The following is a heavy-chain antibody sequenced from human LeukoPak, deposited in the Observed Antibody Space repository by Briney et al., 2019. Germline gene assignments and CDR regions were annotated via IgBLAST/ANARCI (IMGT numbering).Heavy chain of an antibody. Sequence: GGSLRLSCAASGFTFSSYWMSWVRQAPGKGREWVANIKQDGSEKYYVDSVKGRFTISRDNAKNSLYLQMNSLRAEDTAVYYCARDWAGDCSGGSCYRDLDYWGQGTLVTVSS. CDR3: ARDWAGDCSGGSCYRDLDY. CDR1: GFTFSSYW. V-gene: IGHV3-7*01. J-gene: IGHJ4*02. D-gene: IGHD2-15*01. CDR2: IKQDGSEK.